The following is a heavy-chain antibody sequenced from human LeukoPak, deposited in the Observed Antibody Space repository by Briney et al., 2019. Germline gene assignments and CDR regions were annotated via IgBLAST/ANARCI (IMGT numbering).Heavy chain of an antibody. CDR3: AGGRRITIFGVVIRANWFDP. Sequence: ASVKVSCKASGYTFTGYYMHWVRQAPGQGREWMGWINPNSGGTNYAQKFQGRVTMTRDTSISTAYMELSRLRSDDTAVYYCAGGRRITIFGVVIRANWFDPWGQGTLVTVSS. CDR1: GYTFTGYY. CDR2: INPNSGGT. D-gene: IGHD3-3*01. V-gene: IGHV1-2*02. J-gene: IGHJ5*02.